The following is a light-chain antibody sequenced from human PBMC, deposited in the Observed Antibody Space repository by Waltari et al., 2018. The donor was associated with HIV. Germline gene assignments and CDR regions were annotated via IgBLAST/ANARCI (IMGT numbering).Light chain of an antibody. Sequence: QSALTQPASVSGSPGQSITISCTGTSSHIGTYNLFSWHQQHPGKAPKTLIYEVSQRPSGVSNRFSGSKSGNTASLTISGLQAEDEADYYCCSYAGSSTLVFGGGTKVTVL. J-gene: IGLJ3*02. V-gene: IGLV2-23*02. CDR2: EVS. CDR1: SSHIGTYNL. CDR3: CSYAGSSTLV.